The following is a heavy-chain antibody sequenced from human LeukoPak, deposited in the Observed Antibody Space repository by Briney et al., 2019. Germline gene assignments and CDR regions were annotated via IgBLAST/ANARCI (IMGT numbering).Heavy chain of an antibody. D-gene: IGHD6-13*01. Sequence: PSETLSLTCTVSGGSISSYYWSWIRQPPGKGLGWIGYIYYSGSTNYNPSLKSRVTISVDTSKNQFSLKLSSVTAADTAVYYCARSIAAAGTPLDWFDPWGQGTLVTVSS. CDR1: GGSISSYY. V-gene: IGHV4-59*01. CDR3: ARSIAAAGTPLDWFDP. CDR2: IYYSGST. J-gene: IGHJ5*02.